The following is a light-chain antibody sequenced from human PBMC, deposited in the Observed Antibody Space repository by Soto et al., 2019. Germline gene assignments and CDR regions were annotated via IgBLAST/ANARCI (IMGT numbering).Light chain of an antibody. CDR2: DAS. J-gene: IGKJ1*01. Sequence: DIVITQPPCTLSVSPGERATLFCRASQSVRSSLAWYQQKPGQAPRLFIYDASTRATGIPARFSGSGSGTEFTLTISSLQSEDFAVYYCQQYNSWPETFGQGTKVDIK. CDR3: QQYNSWPET. CDR1: QSVRSS. V-gene: IGKV3-15*01.